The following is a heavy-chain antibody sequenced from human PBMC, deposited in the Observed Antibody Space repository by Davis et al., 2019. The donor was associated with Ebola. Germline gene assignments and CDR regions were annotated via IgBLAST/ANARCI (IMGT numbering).Heavy chain of an antibody. CDR2: ISSDSDYK. D-gene: IGHD1-1*01. CDR3: AKDTHWNDESAIYYYYYYGMDV. V-gene: IGHV3-21*01. J-gene: IGHJ6*04. Sequence: GESLKISCAASGFTFSTYSMSWVRQAPGKGLEWVSSISSDSDYKYYADSAKGRFTISRDNSKNTLDLQMNSLRPEDTAVYYCAKDTHWNDESAIYYYYYYGMDVWGKGTTVTVSS. CDR1: GFTFSTYS.